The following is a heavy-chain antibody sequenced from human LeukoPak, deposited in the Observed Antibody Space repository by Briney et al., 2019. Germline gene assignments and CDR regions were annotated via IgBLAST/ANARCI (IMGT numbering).Heavy chain of an antibody. V-gene: IGHV1-69-2*01. CDR3: ATAYDSSGYYKYFDY. J-gene: IGHJ4*02. CDR1: GYTFTDYY. Sequence: ASVKISCKVSGYTFTDYYMHWVQQAPGKGLEWMGLADPEDGETIYAEKFQGRVTITADTSTDTAYMELSSLRSEDTAVYYCATAYDSSGYYKYFDYWGQGTLVTVSS. CDR2: ADPEDGET. D-gene: IGHD3-22*01.